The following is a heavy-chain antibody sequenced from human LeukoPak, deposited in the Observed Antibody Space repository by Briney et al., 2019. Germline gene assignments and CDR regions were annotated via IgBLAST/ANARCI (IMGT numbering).Heavy chain of an antibody. CDR1: GESFSGYY. Sequence: MPSETLSLTCAVYGESFSGYYWSWIRQPPGKGLEWIGEINHSGSTNYNPSLKSRVTISVDTSKNQFSLKLSSVTAADPAVYYCARVSSSSWYFTSWGQGTLVTVSS. V-gene: IGHV4-34*01. J-gene: IGHJ5*02. D-gene: IGHD6-13*01. CDR3: ARVSSSSWYFTS. CDR2: INHSGST.